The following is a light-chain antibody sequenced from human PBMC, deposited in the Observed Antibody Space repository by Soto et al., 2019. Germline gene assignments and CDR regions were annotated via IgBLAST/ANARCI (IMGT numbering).Light chain of an antibody. J-gene: IGLJ1*01. Sequence: QSVLTQSPSASASLGASVNLTCTLSSGHSSYAIAWHQQQPEKGPRYLMKLNSDGSHSKGDGIPDRFSGSSSGAERYLTISSLQSEDEADYYCQTWGTGIHVFGTGTKLTVL. CDR1: SGHSSYA. CDR2: LNSDGSH. V-gene: IGLV4-69*01. CDR3: QTWGTGIHV.